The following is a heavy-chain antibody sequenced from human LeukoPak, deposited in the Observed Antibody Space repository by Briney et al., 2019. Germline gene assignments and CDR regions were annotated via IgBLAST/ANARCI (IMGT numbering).Heavy chain of an antibody. Sequence: GGSLRLSCAASGFTFSSYSMNWVRQAPGKGLEWVSSISSSSSYIYYADSVKGRFTISRDNAKNSLYLQMNSLRAEDTAVYYCARVWVKLIDFWSGSPLKYYFDYWGQGTLVTVSS. CDR1: GFTFSSYS. V-gene: IGHV3-21*01. D-gene: IGHD3-3*01. CDR3: ARVWVKLIDFWSGSPLKYYFDY. J-gene: IGHJ4*02. CDR2: ISSSSSYI.